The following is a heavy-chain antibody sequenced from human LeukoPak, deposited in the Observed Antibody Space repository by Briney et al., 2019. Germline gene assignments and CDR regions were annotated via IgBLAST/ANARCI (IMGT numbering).Heavy chain of an antibody. D-gene: IGHD5-12*01. J-gene: IGHJ4*02. CDR2: ISYSGST. CDR1: GGSIRSRDYY. V-gene: IGHV4-61*08. CDR3: ARGDDYKSTLFDY. Sequence: SETLSLTCTVSGGSIRSRDYYWNWIRQPPGKGLEWIGYISYSGSTNYNPSLKSRVTISVDTSKKQFSLKLRSATAADTAVYYCARGDDYKSTLFDYWGQGTLVTVSS.